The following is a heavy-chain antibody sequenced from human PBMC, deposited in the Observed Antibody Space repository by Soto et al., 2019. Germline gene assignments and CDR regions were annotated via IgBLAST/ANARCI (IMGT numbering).Heavy chain of an antibody. D-gene: IGHD3-22*01. CDR1: GYSFTSYW. Sequence: GESLKISCKGSGYSFTSYWITWVRQKPGKGLEWVGRIDPSDSQTYYSPSFRGHVTIPVTKSIPTVFLQWSSLRASDTAMYYCARQIYDSDTGPNFQYYFDSWGQGTPVTVSS. CDR2: IDPSDSQT. V-gene: IGHV5-10-1*01. CDR3: ARQIYDSDTGPNFQYYFDS. J-gene: IGHJ4*02.